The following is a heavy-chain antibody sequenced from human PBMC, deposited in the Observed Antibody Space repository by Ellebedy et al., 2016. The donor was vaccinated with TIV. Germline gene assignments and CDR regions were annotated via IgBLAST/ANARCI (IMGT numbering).Heavy chain of an antibody. V-gene: IGHV3-23*01. J-gene: IGHJ4*02. CDR2: LSRSDDST. D-gene: IGHD6-19*01. Sequence: GESLKISCAASGLTFSSHAMSWVRQAPGKGLEWVSALSRSDDSTSYADSVKGRFTISSDNSMTTLYLEMNSLRAEDTAVYYCARDLDKSSGWYGGAAYWGQGTLVTVSS. CDR1: GLTFSSHA. CDR3: ARDLDKSSGWYGGAAY.